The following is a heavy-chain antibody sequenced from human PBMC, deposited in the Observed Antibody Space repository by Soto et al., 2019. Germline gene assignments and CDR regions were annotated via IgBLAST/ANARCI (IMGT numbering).Heavy chain of an antibody. D-gene: IGHD6-19*01. J-gene: IGHJ4*02. V-gene: IGHV4-4*02. CDR3: ARDRIAVAGYFDY. Sequence: SETLSLTCAVSGGSISSSNWWSWVRQPPGKGLEWIGEIYHSGSTNYNPSLKSRVTIPVDKSKNQFSLKLSSVTAADTAVYYCARDRIAVAGYFDYWGQGTLVTVSS. CDR1: GGSISSSNW. CDR2: IYHSGST.